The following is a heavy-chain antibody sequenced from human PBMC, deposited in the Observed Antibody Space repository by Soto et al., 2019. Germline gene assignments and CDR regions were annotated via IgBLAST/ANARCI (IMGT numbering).Heavy chain of an antibody. V-gene: IGHV1-69*13. J-gene: IGHJ3*02. Sequence: GASVKVSCKASGGTFSSYAISWVRQAPGQGLEWMGGIIPIFGTANYAQKFQGRVTITADESTSTAYMELSSLRSEDTAVYYCASHLGGSDERAFXIWGQGTMVTVSS. CDR1: GGTFSSYA. D-gene: IGHD2-15*01. CDR2: IIPIFGTA. CDR3: ASHLGGSDERAFXI.